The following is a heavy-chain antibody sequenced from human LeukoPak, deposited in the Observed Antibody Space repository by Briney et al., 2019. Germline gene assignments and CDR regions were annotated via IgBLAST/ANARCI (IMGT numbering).Heavy chain of an antibody. CDR1: GGTFSSYA. CDR3: AREEMYYDGSGYYYGPYFDY. V-gene: IGHV1-46*01. CDR2: INPSGGGT. D-gene: IGHD3-22*01. Sequence: ASVKVSCKASGGTFSSYAISWVRQAPGQGLEWMGVINPSGGGTSYAQKFQGRVTMTRDTSTSTVYMELSSLRSEDTAVYYCAREEMYYDGSGYYYGPYFDYWGQGTLVTVSS. J-gene: IGHJ4*02.